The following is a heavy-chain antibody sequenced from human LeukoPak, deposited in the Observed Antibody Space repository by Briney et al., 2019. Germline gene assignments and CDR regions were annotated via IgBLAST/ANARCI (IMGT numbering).Heavy chain of an antibody. CDR3: AKEGVTSMSSNI. D-gene: IGHD3-10*01. J-gene: IGHJ3*02. V-gene: IGHV4-31*03. CDR1: GDSINSGAFH. CDR2: IYPSGTT. Sequence: SQTLSLTCTVSGDSINSGAFHWSWIRQFPGKGLVWLGFIYPSGTTYYNPSLKSRLTISLDTSRDQFSLNLTSLTAADTAIYYYAKEGVTSMSSNIWGQGTMVTVSS.